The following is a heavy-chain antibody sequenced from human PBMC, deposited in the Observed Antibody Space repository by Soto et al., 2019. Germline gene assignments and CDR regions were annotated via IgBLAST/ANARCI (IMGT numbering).Heavy chain of an antibody. CDR3: TTGVAVAGPLDFDY. Sequence: GGSLRLSCAASGFTFSSYSMNWVRQAPGKGLEWVGRIKSKTDGGTTDYAAPVKGRFTISRDDSKNTLYLQMNSLKTEDTAVYYCTTGVAVAGPLDFDYWGQGTLVTVSS. CDR2: IKSKTDGGTT. J-gene: IGHJ4*02. CDR1: GFTFSSYS. D-gene: IGHD6-19*01. V-gene: IGHV3-15*07.